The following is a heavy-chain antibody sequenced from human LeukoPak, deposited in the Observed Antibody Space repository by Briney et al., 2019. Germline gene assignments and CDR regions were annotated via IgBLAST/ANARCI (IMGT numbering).Heavy chain of an antibody. CDR2: INSNSGAR. CDR1: GYTFSGYY. Sequence: GASVKVSCKASGYTFSGYYMHWVRQAPGQGLESMGWINSNSGARNYAPKFQGRVTFSRDNSISTAYMELSSLRSDDTAIYYCVRGRGGATTGFDHWGQGTLVTVSS. D-gene: IGHD1-26*01. CDR3: VRGRGGATTGFDH. V-gene: IGHV1-2*02. J-gene: IGHJ4*02.